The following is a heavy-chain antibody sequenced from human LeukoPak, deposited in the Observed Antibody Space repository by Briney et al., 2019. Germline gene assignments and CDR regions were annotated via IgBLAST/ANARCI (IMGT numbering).Heavy chain of an antibody. CDR2: ISYDGSNK. D-gene: IGHD6-13*01. V-gene: IGHV3-30-3*01. Sequence: GGSLRLSCAAPGFTFNFYAIHWVRQAPGKGLEWVAVISYDGSNKYYADSVKGRFTISRDNSKNTLYLQMNSLRAEDTAVYYCAREVVAAASNWFDPWGQGTLVTVSS. J-gene: IGHJ5*02. CDR3: AREVVAAASNWFDP. CDR1: GFTFNFYA.